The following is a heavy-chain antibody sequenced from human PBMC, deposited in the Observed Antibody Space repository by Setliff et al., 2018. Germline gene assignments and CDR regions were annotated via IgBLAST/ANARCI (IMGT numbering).Heavy chain of an antibody. D-gene: IGHD5-12*01. CDR1: GGSISSRTYY. CDR3: ARGGTFRYFDF. Sequence: SETLSLTCTVSGGSISSRTYYWSWIRQPAGKGLEWIGHIYTSWSTNYNPSLKSRATISVDTSKNQFSLQLTSVTAADTAVYYCARGGTFRYFDFWGQGAPVTVSS. J-gene: IGHJ4*02. CDR2: IYTSWST. V-gene: IGHV4-61*09.